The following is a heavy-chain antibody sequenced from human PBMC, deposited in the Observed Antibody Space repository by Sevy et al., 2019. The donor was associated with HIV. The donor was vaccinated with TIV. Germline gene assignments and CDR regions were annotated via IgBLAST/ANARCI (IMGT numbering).Heavy chain of an antibody. CDR2: VRNDGSNK. CDR3: ARGSGYSYGGAFDI. CDR1: GFSLTTSD. Sequence: GGSLRLSCAASGFSLTTSDMHWVRQAPGKGLEWVAYVRNDGSNKYYADSVRDRFTISRDSPKNTLYLQMNSLRAEDTAVYYCARGSGYSYGGAFDIWGQGTMVTVSS. J-gene: IGHJ3*02. D-gene: IGHD5-18*01. V-gene: IGHV3-30*02.